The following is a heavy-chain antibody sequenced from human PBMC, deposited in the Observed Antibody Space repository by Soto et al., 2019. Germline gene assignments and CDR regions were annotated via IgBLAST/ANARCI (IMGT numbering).Heavy chain of an antibody. V-gene: IGHV1-18*01. CDR3: ARGRYGDY. J-gene: IGHJ4*02. D-gene: IGHD1-1*01. CDR2: ISAHNGNT. CDR1: GYTFTSYG. Sequence: QVHLVQSGAEVKKPGASVKVSCKASGYTFTSYGITWVRQAPGQGLEWMGWISAHNGNTDYAQKLQGRVIVTRDTSTSTAYMELRSLRADDTAVYYCARGRYGDYWGQGARVTVSS.